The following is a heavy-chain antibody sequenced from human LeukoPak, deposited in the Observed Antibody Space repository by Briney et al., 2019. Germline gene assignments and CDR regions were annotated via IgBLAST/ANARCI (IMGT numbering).Heavy chain of an antibody. CDR3: ARGGYSYVNYFDY. D-gene: IGHD5-18*01. Sequence: PSETLSLTCTVSGGSISSYYWNWVRQPPGKGLEWIGYIYYSGSTSYNPSLKSRVTILVDKSKNQFSLKLSSVTAADTAVYYCARGGYSYVNYFDYWGQGTLVTVSS. CDR2: IYYSGST. V-gene: IGHV4-59*01. CDR1: GGSISSYY. J-gene: IGHJ4*02.